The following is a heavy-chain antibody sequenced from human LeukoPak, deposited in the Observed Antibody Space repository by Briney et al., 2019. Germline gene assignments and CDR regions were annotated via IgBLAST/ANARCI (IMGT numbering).Heavy chain of an antibody. CDR1: GDSVSSNSAA. D-gene: IGHD3-22*01. J-gene: IGHJ4*02. CDR2: TYYRSKWYN. V-gene: IGHV6-1*01. CDR3: ARDSTYYDSSGNPPFDY. Sequence: SQTLSLTCAISGDSVSSNSAAWNWIRQSPSRGLEWLGRTYYRSKWYNDYAVSVKSRITINPDTSKNQFSLQLNSVTPEDTAVYYCARDSTYYDSSGNPPFDYWGQGTLVTVSS.